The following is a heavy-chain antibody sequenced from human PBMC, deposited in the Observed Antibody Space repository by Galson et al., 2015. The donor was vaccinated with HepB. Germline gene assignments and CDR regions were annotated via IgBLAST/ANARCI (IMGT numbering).Heavy chain of an antibody. CDR2: INAYNGNT. J-gene: IGHJ4*02. Sequence: SVKVSCKASGYTFSDYGISWVRQAPGQGLEWMGWINAYNGNTNYAQKFQGRVTMTTDTSTKTAYMELRTLRSDDTAVYYCARGRVEYPQLRSVSGAGILDYWGQGTLVTVSS. D-gene: IGHD6-13*01. CDR1: GYTFSDYG. CDR3: ARGRVEYPQLRSVSGAGILDY. V-gene: IGHV1-18*01.